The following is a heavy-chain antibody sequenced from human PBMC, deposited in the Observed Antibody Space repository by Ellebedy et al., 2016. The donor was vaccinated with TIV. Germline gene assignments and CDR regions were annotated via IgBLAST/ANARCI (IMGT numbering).Heavy chain of an antibody. D-gene: IGHD5-12*01. CDR3: ARTFTERLGGLATHWVLDY. CDR1: GVSISTYY. CDR2: VSYSGTT. V-gene: IGHV4-59*01. J-gene: IGHJ4*02. Sequence: SETLSLTCTVSGVSISTYYWSWIRQPPGKGLEWIGYVSYSGTTNYNPSLKSRVTISVDTSNNRFPLKLNSVTAADTAVDYCARTFTERLGGLATHWVLDYWGQGTLVTASS.